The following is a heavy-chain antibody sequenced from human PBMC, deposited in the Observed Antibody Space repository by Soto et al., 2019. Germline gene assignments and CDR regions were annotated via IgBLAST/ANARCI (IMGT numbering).Heavy chain of an antibody. CDR3: ATASSSGSSGELDY. CDR1: GGSISSYY. J-gene: IGHJ4*02. CDR2: VYYSGSP. D-gene: IGHD3-22*01. V-gene: IGHV4-59*01. Sequence: ETLSLTCSVSGGSISSYYWSWIRQPPGKGLEWIGYVYYSGSPDYNPSLKSRVTISLDTSKKQFSLRLSSVTAADTAVYYCATASSSGSSGELDYWGQGTLVTVSS.